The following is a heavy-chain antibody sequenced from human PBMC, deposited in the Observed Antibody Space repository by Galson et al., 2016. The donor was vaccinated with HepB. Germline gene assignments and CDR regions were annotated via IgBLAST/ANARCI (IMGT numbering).Heavy chain of an antibody. D-gene: IGHD3-10*01. CDR1: GSTFNRAW. J-gene: IGHJ6*02. CDR2: IKSEDAGGTI. Sequence: SLRLSCAASGSTFNRAWMNWVRQAPGKGLEWVGRIKSEDAGGTIGYTAPVKGRFTISRDDSKNTLYLQMNSLKTEDTAVYYCTRGGSGGYYYGMDVWGQGTTVTVSS. V-gene: IGHV3-15*07. CDR3: TRGGSGGYYYGMDV.